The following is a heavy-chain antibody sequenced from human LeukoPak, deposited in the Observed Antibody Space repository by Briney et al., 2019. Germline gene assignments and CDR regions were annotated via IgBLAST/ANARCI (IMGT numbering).Heavy chain of an antibody. J-gene: IGHJ4*02. CDR3: ARHDKGFDY. CDR2: IYHSGIT. Sequence: PSETLSLTCTVSGDSISSGGYYWNWIRQPPGKGLEWIGYIYHSGITNYNPSLKSRVTISIDTSKNQFSLKLSSVTAADTAVYYCARHDKGFDYWGQGTLVTVSA. D-gene: IGHD3-22*01. CDR1: GDSISSGGYY. V-gene: IGHV4-30-2*01.